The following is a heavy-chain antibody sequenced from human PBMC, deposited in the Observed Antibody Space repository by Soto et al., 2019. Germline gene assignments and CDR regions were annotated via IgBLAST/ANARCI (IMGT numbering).Heavy chain of an antibody. CDR2: IYSGGNT. CDR1: GFTVSSNY. J-gene: IGHJ4*02. D-gene: IGHD5-12*01. CDR3: ARGFNWLDY. V-gene: IGHV3-53*01. Sequence: EVQLVESGGGLIQPGGSLRLSCAAAGFTVSSNYMTWVRQAPGKGLEWVSVIYSGGNTNYADSVKGRFTISRDNSKNTLYLQMNSLRAEGTAVYYCARGFNWLDYWGQGTLVTVSS.